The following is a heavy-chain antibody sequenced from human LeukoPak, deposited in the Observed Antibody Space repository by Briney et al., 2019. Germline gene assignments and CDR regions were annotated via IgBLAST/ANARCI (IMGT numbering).Heavy chain of an antibody. J-gene: IGHJ4*02. Sequence: GGSLRLSCVVPGFTFSTYTMNWVRQAPGKGLEWVSSISSSSSYIYYADSVKGRFTISRDNAKNSLYLQMNSLRAEDTAVYYCARLGIFGVVTSFDYWGQGTLVTVSS. D-gene: IGHD3-3*01. CDR1: GFTFSTYT. CDR3: ARLGIFGVVTSFDY. V-gene: IGHV3-21*01. CDR2: ISSSSSYI.